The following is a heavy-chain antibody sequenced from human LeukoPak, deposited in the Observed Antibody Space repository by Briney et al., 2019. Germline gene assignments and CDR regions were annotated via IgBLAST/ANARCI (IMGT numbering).Heavy chain of an antibody. CDR2: ISGSGGST. CDR1: GFTFSSNA. CDR3: AKGRIASAENWFDP. J-gene: IGHJ5*02. V-gene: IGHV3-23*01. D-gene: IGHD6-13*01. Sequence: GGSLRLSCAASGFTFSSNAMSWVRQAPGKGLEWVPAISGSGGSTYYADSVKGRFTISRDNSKNTLYLQMNSLRAEDTAVYYCAKGRIASAENWFDPWGQGTLVTVSS.